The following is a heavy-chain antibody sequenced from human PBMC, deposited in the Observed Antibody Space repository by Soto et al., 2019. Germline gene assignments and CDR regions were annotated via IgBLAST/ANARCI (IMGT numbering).Heavy chain of an antibody. V-gene: IGHV6-1*01. CDR1: GDSVSSNSAA. D-gene: IGHD3-3*01. CDR3: AREGNDFWSGYSNGMDV. J-gene: IGHJ6*02. CDR2: TYYRSKWYN. Sequence: SQSLSLTCAISGDSVSSNSAAWNWIRQSPSRGLEWLGRTYYRSKWYNDYAVSVKSRITINPDTSKNQFSLQLNSVTPEDTAVYYCAREGNDFWSGYSNGMDVWGQGTTVTVSS.